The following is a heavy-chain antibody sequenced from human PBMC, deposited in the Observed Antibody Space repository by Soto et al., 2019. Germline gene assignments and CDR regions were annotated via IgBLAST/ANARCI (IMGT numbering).Heavy chain of an antibody. Sequence: PSETLSLTCTVSGCSISGYYWSWIRQPPGKGLEWVGYIYYTGSTTYNPSLKSRLTLSVDTSKNQFSLKLRSVSAADTAVYYCARLGRWLQALDSWGQGTLVTVSS. CDR1: GCSISGYY. CDR3: ARLGRWLQALDS. CDR2: IYYTGST. V-gene: IGHV4-59*08. D-gene: IGHD5-12*01. J-gene: IGHJ4*02.